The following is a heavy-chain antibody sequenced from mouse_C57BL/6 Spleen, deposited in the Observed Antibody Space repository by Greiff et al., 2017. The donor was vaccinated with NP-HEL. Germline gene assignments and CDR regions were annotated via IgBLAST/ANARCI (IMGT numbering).Heavy chain of an antibody. D-gene: IGHD1-1*01. Sequence: VQLQQSGAELARPGASVKLSCKASGYTFTSYGISWVKQRTGQGLEWIGEIYPRSGNTYYNEKFKGKATLTADKSSSTAYMELRSLTSEDSAVYFCARSGYYGSSYVNYYAIDYWGQGTSVTVSS. V-gene: IGHV1-81*01. CDR1: GYTFTSYG. CDR3: ARSGYYGSSYVNYYAIDY. CDR2: IYPRSGNT. J-gene: IGHJ4*01.